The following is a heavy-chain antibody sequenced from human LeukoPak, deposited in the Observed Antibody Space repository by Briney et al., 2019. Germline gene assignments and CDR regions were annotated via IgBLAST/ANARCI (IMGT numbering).Heavy chain of an antibody. J-gene: IGHJ4*02. D-gene: IGHD6-13*01. Sequence: SETLSLTCTVSGGSISSGSYYWSWIRQPAGKGLEWIGRIYTSGSTNYNPSLKSRVTISVDTSKNQFSLKLSSVTAADTAVYYCARARRFAAAGTTAFDIWGQGTLVTVSS. CDR2: IYTSGST. V-gene: IGHV4-61*02. CDR3: ARARRFAAAGTTAFDI. CDR1: GGSISSGSYY.